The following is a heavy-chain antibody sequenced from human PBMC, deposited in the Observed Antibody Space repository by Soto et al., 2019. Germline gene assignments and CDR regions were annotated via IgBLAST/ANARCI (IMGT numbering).Heavy chain of an antibody. CDR1: GGSISSYY. D-gene: IGHD2-21*02. J-gene: IGHJ4*02. CDR3: ARGGLLRSGYFDY. V-gene: IGHV4-59*01. CDR2: IYYSGST. Sequence: SETLSLTCTVSGGSISSYYWSWIRQPPGKGLEWIGYIYYSGSTNYNPSLKSRVTISVDTSKNQFSLKLSSVTAADTAVYYCARGGLLRSGYFDYWGQGTLVTVSS.